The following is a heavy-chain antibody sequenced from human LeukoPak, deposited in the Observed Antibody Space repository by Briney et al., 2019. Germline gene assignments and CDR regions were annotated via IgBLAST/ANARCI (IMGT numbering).Heavy chain of an antibody. CDR3: ARDRITVYEIADFDY. CDR2: ISSSSSYI. D-gene: IGHD5/OR15-5a*01. CDR1: GFTFGDYT. Sequence: GGSLRLSCTTSGFTFGDYTMSWVRQAPGKGLEWVSSISSSSSYIYYADSVKGRFTISRDNAKNSLYLQMNSLRAEDTAVYYCARDRITVYEIADFDYWGQGTLVTVSS. V-gene: IGHV3-21*01. J-gene: IGHJ4*02.